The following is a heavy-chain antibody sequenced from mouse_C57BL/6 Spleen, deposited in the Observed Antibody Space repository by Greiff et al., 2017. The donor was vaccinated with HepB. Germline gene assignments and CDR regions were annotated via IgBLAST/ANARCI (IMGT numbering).Heavy chain of an antibody. V-gene: IGHV1-80*01. CDR1: GYAFSSYW. CDR2: IYPGDGDT. D-gene: IGHD3-1*01. Sequence: VKLQQFGAELVKPGASVKISCKASGYAFSSYWMNWVKQRPGKGLEWIGQIYPGDGDTNYNGKFKGKATLTADKSSSTAYMQLSSLTSEDSAVYFCARSGKEYFDYWGQGTTLTVSS. J-gene: IGHJ2*01. CDR3: ARSGKEYFDY.